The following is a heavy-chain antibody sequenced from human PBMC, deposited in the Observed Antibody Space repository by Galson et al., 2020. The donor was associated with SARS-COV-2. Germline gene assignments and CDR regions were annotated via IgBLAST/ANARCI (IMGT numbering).Heavy chain of an antibody. CDR1: GFTFSSYA. CDR2: ISYDGSNK. Sequence: LSLTCAASGFTFSSYAMHWVRQAPGKGLEWVAVISYDGSNKYYADSVKGRFTISRDNSKNTLYLQMNSLRAEDTAVYYCARDGIAVVGGSLDYWGQGTLVTVSS. D-gene: IGHD6-19*01. CDR3: ARDGIAVVGGSLDY. V-gene: IGHV3-30-3*01. J-gene: IGHJ4*02.